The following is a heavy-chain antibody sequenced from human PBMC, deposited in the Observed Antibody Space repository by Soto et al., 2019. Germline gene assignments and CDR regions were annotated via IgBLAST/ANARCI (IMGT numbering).Heavy chain of an antibody. D-gene: IGHD3-22*01. CDR2: ISGGGGTK. V-gene: IGHV3-23*01. Sequence: GGSLRLSCAASGFTFNSYAMTWVRQAPGKGLEWVSFISGGGGTKDYADSVKGRFTISRDNSKNTLYLQMSNLRAEDTAIYYCAKGDYYDSSGYNDYWGQGTLVTVSS. CDR1: GFTFNSYA. CDR3: AKGDYYDSSGYNDY. J-gene: IGHJ4*02.